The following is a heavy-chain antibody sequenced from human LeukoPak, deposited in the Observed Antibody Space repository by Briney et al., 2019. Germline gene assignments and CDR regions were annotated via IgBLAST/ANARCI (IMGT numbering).Heavy chain of an antibody. D-gene: IGHD5-24*01. J-gene: IGHJ3*02. CDR2: IIPIFGTA. Sequence: SVKVSCKASGYTFTSYDINWVRQATGQGLEWMGGIIPIFGTANYAQKFQGRVTITADESTSTAYMELSSLRSEDTAVYYCARRDGYKGAFDIWGQGTMVTVSS. CDR3: ARRDGYKGAFDI. CDR1: GYTFTSYD. V-gene: IGHV1-69*13.